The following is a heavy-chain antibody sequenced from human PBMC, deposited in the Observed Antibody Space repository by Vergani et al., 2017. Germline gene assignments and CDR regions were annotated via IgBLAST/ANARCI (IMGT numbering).Heavy chain of an antibody. CDR1: GDSISSGNYY. Sequence: QVQLQESGPGLLKPSQTLSLTCSVAGDSISSGNYYWNWLRQPAGKGLEWMGSIYSSGSTSYNPSIKSRITMSLDTSKNQFSLSLSSVTAADTAVYYCARGTFLHAFDNWGQGTVVTVSS. V-gene: IGHV4-61*02. CDR3: ARGTFLHAFDN. D-gene: IGHD1-26*01. J-gene: IGHJ3*02. CDR2: IYSSGST.